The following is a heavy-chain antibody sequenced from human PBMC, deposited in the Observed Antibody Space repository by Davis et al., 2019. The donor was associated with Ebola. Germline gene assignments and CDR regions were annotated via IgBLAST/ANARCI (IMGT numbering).Heavy chain of an antibody. V-gene: IGHV4-34*01. CDR2: INHSGNT. D-gene: IGHD6-19*01. J-gene: IGHJ4*02. Sequence: PSETLSLTCAVYGGSFSGYYWSWIRQPPGKGLEWIGEINHSGNTYYSPSLKSRVTISVDTSKNQFSLKLSSVTAADTAVYYCARAGGWYYFDYWGQGTLVTVSS. CDR3: ARAGGWYYFDY. CDR1: GGSFSGYY.